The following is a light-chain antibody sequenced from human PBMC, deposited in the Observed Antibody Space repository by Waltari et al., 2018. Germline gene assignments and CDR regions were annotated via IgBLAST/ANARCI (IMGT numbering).Light chain of an antibody. V-gene: IGLV1-44*01. Sequence: YHQCPSDAPTLLIQNNNRRRSGVPDRCHGSKARTSASLAISGLQSEDEADYYCAAWDDSLNAWMFGGGTKLTVL. CDR2: NNN. J-gene: IGLJ3*02. CDR3: AAWDDSLNAWM.